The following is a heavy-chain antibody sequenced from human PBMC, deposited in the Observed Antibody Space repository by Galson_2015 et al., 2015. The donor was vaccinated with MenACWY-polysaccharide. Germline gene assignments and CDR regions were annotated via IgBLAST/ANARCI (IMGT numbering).Heavy chain of an antibody. V-gene: IGHV3-23*01. D-gene: IGHD1-26*01. CDR1: GFNFSIYV. CDR2: ISSGSDTA. CDR3: VKGGWADN. Sequence: SLRLSCAASGFNFSIYVMTWVRQAPGKGLEWVSAISSGSDTAYYTDSVKGRFTISRDNSKDTVHLQMDSLRAEDTAVYYCVKGGWADNWGQGTLVTVSP. J-gene: IGHJ4*02.